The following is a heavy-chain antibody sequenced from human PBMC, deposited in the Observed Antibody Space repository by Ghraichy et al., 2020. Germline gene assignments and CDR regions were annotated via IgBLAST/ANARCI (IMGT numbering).Heavy chain of an antibody. J-gene: IGHJ4*02. D-gene: IGHD2-21*02. V-gene: IGHV4-4*07. Sequence: GDSMSSFYWSWIRQPAGKGLEWIGRIYSSGYSNYNPSLKSRVTMSVDRSKNQFSLRMLSVTAADTAVYYCARSADRGGAWDYWGQGTLVTVSS. CDR2: IYSSGYS. CDR3: ARSADRGGAWDY. CDR1: GDSMSSFY.